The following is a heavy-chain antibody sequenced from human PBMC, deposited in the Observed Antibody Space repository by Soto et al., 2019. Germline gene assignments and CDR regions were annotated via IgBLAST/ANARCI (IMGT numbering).Heavy chain of an antibody. V-gene: IGHV4-30-2*01. Sequence: QLQLQESGSGLVKPSQTLSLTCAVSGGSISSGGYSWSWIQQPPGKGLEWIGYIYHSGSTYYNPSLKSRVTISVDRSKNQFSLKLSSVTAAVTAVYYCARVPGPWGQGTLVTVSS. CDR2: IYHSGST. J-gene: IGHJ5*02. D-gene: IGHD7-27*01. CDR3: ARVPGP. CDR1: GGSISSGGYS.